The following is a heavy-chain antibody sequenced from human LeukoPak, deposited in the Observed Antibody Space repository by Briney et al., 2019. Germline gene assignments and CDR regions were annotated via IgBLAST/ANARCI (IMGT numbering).Heavy chain of an antibody. CDR1: GFTFSSYT. CDR2: ISSSSSYM. V-gene: IGHV3-21*06. CDR3: ARDRDVPAIGMNV. Sequence: GGSLRLSCAASGFTFSSYTMNWVRQAPGKGLEWVSSISSSSSYMYYADSVKGRFTISRDNAKNSLYLQMNSLRAEDTAVYYCARDRDVPAIGMNVWGQGTTVTVSS. J-gene: IGHJ6*02.